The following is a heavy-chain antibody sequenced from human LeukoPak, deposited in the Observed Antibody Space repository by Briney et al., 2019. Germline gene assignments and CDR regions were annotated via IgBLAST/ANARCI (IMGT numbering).Heavy chain of an antibody. CDR3: TTCTGGSCYSDY. D-gene: IGHD2-15*01. V-gene: IGHV3-15*01. Sequence: GGSLRLSCAASGFTFSSYSMNWVRQAPGKGLEWVGRIKSKTTGETTDFAAPVKGRFTISRDDSKNTLYLQMSSLKIEDTAVYYCTTCTGGSCYSDYWGQGTLVTVSS. J-gene: IGHJ4*02. CDR1: GFTFSSYS. CDR2: IKSKTTGETT.